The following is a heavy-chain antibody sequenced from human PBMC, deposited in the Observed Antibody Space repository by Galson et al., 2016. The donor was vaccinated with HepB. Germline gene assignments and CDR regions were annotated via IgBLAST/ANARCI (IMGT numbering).Heavy chain of an antibody. V-gene: IGHV3-53*05. J-gene: IGHJ4*02. D-gene: IGHD3-3*02. CDR3: ARAITHFWGGYLDFDS. Sequence: DSVKGRFTITRDSSKNTLYLQMNSLRIDDSALYYCARAITHFWGGYLDFDSWGRGTLVTVSS.